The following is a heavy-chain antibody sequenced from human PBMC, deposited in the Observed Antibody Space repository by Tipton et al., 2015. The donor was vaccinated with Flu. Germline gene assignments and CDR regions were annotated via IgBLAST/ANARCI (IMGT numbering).Heavy chain of an antibody. Sequence: SLRLSCSASGFTFSTYEMSWVRQAPGEGLEWLSYISSRGRDIFYADSVKGRFTISRDNAKNSLYLQLTSLRVEDTAIYYCARGLDDTSGPLVFWGQGTLVTVSS. J-gene: IGHJ4*02. CDR2: ISSRGRDI. V-gene: IGHV3-48*03. CDR1: GFTFSTYE. D-gene: IGHD3-22*01. CDR3: ARGLDDTSGPLVF.